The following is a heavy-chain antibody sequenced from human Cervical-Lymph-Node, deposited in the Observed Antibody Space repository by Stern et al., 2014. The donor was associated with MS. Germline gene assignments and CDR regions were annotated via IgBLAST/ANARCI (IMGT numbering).Heavy chain of an antibody. Sequence: QVQLVESGAEVKKLGASVKVSCKASGYIFSGYGIPWVRQAPRQGPEWMGWVSGYNGDTNYSQKFQGRVSMTTDRSTNTAYMELRSLTSDDTAVYYCARDGDNDVYDIWGQGTMVIVSS. CDR2: VSGYNGDT. J-gene: IGHJ3*02. D-gene: IGHD4-17*01. CDR1: GYIFSGYG. V-gene: IGHV1-18*01. CDR3: ARDGDNDVYDI.